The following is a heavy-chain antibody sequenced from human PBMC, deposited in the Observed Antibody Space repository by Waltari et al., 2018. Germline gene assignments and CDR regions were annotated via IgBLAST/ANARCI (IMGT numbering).Heavy chain of an antibody. CDR2: CVCGGGST. D-gene: IGHD6-19*01. V-gene: IGHV3-23*01. J-gene: IGHJ4*02. CDR3: AKGRGSRWLEPVE. Sequence: GLGGVRGGVSSCVCGGGSTYYADSVNGRFTISSDNSKNTLYLQMNSLRAEDTAVYYCAKGRGSRWLEPVEWCQGALVIVSS.